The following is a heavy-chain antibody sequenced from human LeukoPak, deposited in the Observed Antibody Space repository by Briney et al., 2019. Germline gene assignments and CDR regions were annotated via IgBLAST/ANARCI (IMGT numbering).Heavy chain of an antibody. J-gene: IGHJ4*02. D-gene: IGHD2-15*01. CDR3: ARRPTYYFVVVVAATAFDY. V-gene: IGHV4-61*02. CDR1: GGSISSGSYY. Sequence: SETLSLTCTVSGGSISSGSYYWSWIRQPAGKGLEWIGRIYTSGSTNYNPSLKSRVTISVDTSKNQFSLKLSSVTAADTAVYYCARRPTYYFVVVVAATAFDYWGQGTLVTVSS. CDR2: IYTSGST.